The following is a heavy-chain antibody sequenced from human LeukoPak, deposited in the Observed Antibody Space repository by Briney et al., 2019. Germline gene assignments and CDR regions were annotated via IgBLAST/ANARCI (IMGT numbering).Heavy chain of an antibody. CDR1: GYTFTSYY. D-gene: IGHD2-21*01. CDR3: ARAYSSTRLFDY. Sequence: ASVKVSCKASGYTFTSYYMHWVRQAPGQGLEWMGIINPSGGSTSYAQKFQGRVTMTRDMSTSTVYMELSSLRSEDTAVYSCARAYSSTRLFDYWGQGTLVTVSS. J-gene: IGHJ4*02. CDR2: INPSGGST. V-gene: IGHV1-46*01.